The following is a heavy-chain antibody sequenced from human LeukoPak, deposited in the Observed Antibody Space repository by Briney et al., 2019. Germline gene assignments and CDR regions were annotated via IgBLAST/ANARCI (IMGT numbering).Heavy chain of an antibody. J-gene: IGHJ5*02. D-gene: IGHD3-16*01. Sequence: SETLSLTCTVSGYSISSGYYWGWIRQPPGKGLEWIGSIYHSGSTYYNPSLKSRVTISVDTSKNQFSLKLSSVTAADTAVYYCASVDLYDYVKDPWGQGTLVTVSS. CDR3: ASVDLYDYVKDP. CDR2: IYHSGST. V-gene: IGHV4-38-2*02. CDR1: GYSISSGYY.